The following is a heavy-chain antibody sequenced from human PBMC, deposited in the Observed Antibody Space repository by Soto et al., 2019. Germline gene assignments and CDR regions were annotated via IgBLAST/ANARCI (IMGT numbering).Heavy chain of an antibody. CDR2: IYYSGST. V-gene: IGHV4-39*01. CDR1: GGSISSSSYY. CDR3: ARQLLGDDFWSGYSYYYYGMDV. Sequence: SETLSLTCTVSGGSISSSSYYWGWIRQPPGKGLEWIGSIYYSGSTYYNPSLKSRVTISVDTSKNQFSLKLSSVTAADTAVYYCARQLLGDDFWSGYSYYYYGMDVWGQGTTVTVS. J-gene: IGHJ6*02. D-gene: IGHD3-3*01.